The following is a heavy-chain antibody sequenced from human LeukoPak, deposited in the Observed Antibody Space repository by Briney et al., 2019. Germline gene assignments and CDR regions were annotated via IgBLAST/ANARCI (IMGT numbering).Heavy chain of an antibody. CDR2: ISSSSSTI. CDR1: GFTFSDYY. Sequence: GGSLRRSSAASGFTFSDYYMSWIRQAPGKGLEWVSYISSSSSTIYYADSVKGRFTISRDKAKNSLYLQMNSLRAEDTAVYYCARDGSYEGFDYWGQGTLVTVSS. CDR3: ARDGSYEGFDY. V-gene: IGHV3-11*04. D-gene: IGHD3-3*01. J-gene: IGHJ4*02.